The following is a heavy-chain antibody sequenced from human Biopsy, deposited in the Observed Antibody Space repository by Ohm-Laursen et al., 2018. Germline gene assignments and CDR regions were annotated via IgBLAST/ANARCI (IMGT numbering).Heavy chain of an antibody. CDR2: IIPMFGTA. J-gene: IGHJ4*02. CDR3: ARGPHSGSHSCFDY. D-gene: IGHD1-26*01. CDR1: GGTFINYA. V-gene: IGHV1-69*13. Sequence: GASVKVSCKVSGGTFINYAISWVRQAPGQGLEWMGRIIPMFGTANYAQMFQGRVTISADESTSTSYMELSSLTTEDTAIYYCARGPHSGSHSCFDYWGRGTLVTVSS.